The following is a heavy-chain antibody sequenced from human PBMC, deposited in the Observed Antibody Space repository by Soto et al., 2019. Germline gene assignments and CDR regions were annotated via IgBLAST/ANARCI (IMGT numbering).Heavy chain of an antibody. CDR2: IYPGDSDT. J-gene: IGHJ4*02. V-gene: IGHV5-51*01. CDR1: GYSFTSYW. CDR3: ARHWAYYDSSGYYLDY. Sequence: GESLKISCNGSGYSFTSYWIGWVRQMPGKGLEWMGIIYPGDSDTRYSPSFQGQVTISADKSISTAYLQWSSLKASDTTMYYCARHWAYYDSSGYYLDYWGQGTLVTVSS. D-gene: IGHD3-22*01.